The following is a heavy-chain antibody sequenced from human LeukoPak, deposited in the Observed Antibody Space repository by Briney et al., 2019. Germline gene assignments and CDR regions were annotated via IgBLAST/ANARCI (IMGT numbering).Heavy chain of an antibody. Sequence: GGSLRLSCAASGFTFSNAWMSWVRQAPGKGLEWVGRIKSKTDGGTTDYAAPVKGRFTISRDDSKNTLYLQMNSLKTEDTAVYYCTTGVITFGGAIVTAYWGQGTLVTVSS. V-gene: IGHV3-15*01. D-gene: IGHD3-16*02. CDR1: GFTFSNAW. CDR3: TTGVITFGGAIVTAY. CDR2: IKSKTDGGTT. J-gene: IGHJ4*02.